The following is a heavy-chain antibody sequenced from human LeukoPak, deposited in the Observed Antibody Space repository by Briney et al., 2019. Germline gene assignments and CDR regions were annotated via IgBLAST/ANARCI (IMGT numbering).Heavy chain of an antibody. Sequence: GGSLRLSCAASGFTFSSYGMHWVRQAPGKGLEWVAAIWYDGSNKYYADSVKGRFTISRDNSKNTLYLQMNSLRAEDTAVYYCARDPCSGDSCYRFDPWGQGTLVTVSS. V-gene: IGHV3-33*01. D-gene: IGHD2-15*01. J-gene: IGHJ5*02. CDR3: ARDPCSGDSCYRFDP. CDR2: IWYDGSNK. CDR1: GFTFSSYG.